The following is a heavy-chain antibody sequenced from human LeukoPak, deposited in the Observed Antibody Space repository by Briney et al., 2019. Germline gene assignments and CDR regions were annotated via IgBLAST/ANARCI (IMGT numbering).Heavy chain of an antibody. CDR1: GDSISSGGYY. CDR2: IYYSGST. CDR3: ARGVRPRIAVLLYYYYYYMDV. J-gene: IGHJ6*03. D-gene: IGHD6-19*01. V-gene: IGHV4-61*08. Sequence: SETLSLTCTVSGDSISSGGYYWAWIRQPPGKGLEWIGYIYYSGSTNYNPSLKSRVTISVDTSKNQFSLKLSSVTAADTAVYYCARGVRPRIAVLLYYYYYYMDVWGKGTTVTVSS.